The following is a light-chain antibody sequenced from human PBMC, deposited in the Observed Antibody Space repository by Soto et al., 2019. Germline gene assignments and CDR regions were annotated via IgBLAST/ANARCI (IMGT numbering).Light chain of an antibody. CDR2: RAS. V-gene: IGKV3-20*01. J-gene: IGKJ4*01. CDR1: QTVSNTY. Sequence: EIVLTQSPGTLSLSPGERATLSCRASQTVSNTYLAWYQQKPGQAPRLLIYRASSRATGIPDRFSGSGSGTDFTLTISRLEPADSAVYYCQQYDNSPRLTFGGGTKVEIK. CDR3: QQYDNSPRLT.